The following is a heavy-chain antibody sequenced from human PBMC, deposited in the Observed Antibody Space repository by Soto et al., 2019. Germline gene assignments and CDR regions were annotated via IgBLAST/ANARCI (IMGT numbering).Heavy chain of an antibody. V-gene: IGHV1-69*13. CDR3: ARTAPMDAGDKYYYDF. Sequence: SVKVSCKASGGTFSTFGISWVRQAPGQGLEWMGGIIPFFGTAKYSQKFEDRIMITADESTNTVYMDLRSLTSEDTAIYYCARTAPMDAGDKYYYDFWGQGALVTVSS. CDR2: IIPFFGTA. CDR1: GGTFSTFG. D-gene: IGHD3-16*01. J-gene: IGHJ4*02.